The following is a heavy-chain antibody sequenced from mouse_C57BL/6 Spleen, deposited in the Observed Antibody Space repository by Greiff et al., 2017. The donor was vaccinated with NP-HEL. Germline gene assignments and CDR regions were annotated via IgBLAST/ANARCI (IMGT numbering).Heavy chain of an antibody. CDR1: GYSFTGYY. V-gene: IGHV1-42*01. CDR3: ARKFPYDYDEAWFAY. J-gene: IGHJ3*01. D-gene: IGHD2-4*01. CDR2: INPSTGGT. Sequence: VQLQQSGPELVKPGASVKISCKASGYSFTGYYMNWVKQSPEKSLEWIGEINPSTGGTTYNQKFKAKATLTVDKSSSTAYMQLKSLTSEDSAVYYCARKFPYDYDEAWFAYWGQGTLVTVSA.